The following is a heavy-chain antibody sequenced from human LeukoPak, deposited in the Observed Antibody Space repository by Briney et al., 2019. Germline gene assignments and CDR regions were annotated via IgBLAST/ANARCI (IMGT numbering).Heavy chain of an antibody. J-gene: IGHJ4*02. Sequence: SETLSLPCIVSGGSFSSYSWSWVRQPAGKGQELLGRIYTSGSTNYNPSLKSRVTMSVDTSKNQFSLKLSSVTAADTAVYYCARERGRGRVTDFDYWGQGTLVTVSS. CDR1: GGSFSSYS. CDR3: ARERGRGRVTDFDY. V-gene: IGHV4-4*07. D-gene: IGHD2-15*01. CDR2: IYTSGST.